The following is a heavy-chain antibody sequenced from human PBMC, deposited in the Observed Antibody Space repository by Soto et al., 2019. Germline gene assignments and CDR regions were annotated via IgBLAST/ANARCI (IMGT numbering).Heavy chain of an antibody. CDR2: IKQDGSEK. CDR1: GFTFSSYW. Sequence: GGSLRLSCAASGFTFSSYWMSWVRQAPGKGLGWVANIKQDGSEKYYVDSVKGRFTIPRDNAKNSLYLQMNSLRAEDTAVYYCARGDYGDYYDYWGQGTLVTVSS. V-gene: IGHV3-7*01. CDR3: ARGDYGDYYDY. D-gene: IGHD4-17*01. J-gene: IGHJ4*02.